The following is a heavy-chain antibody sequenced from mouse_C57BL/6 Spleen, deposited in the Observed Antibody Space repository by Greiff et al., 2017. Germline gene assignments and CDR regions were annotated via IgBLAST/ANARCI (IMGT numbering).Heavy chain of an antibody. CDR1: GYTFTSYG. CDR3: AISSRSAY. J-gene: IGHJ3*01. D-gene: IGHD3-1*01. CDR2: IHPSDSDT. V-gene: IGHV1-74*01. Sequence: QVPLQQPGAELVKPGASVKVSCKASGYTFTSYGMPWVQQRPGQGLEWIGRIHPSDSDTNYNQKFKGKATLTVDKSSSTDYMQLSSLTSEDSAVYNYAISSRSAYWGQGTLVTVSA.